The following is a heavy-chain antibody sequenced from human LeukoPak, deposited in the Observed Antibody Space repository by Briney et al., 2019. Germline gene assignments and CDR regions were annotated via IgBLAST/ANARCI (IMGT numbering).Heavy chain of an antibody. CDR3: ARSQGYCSSTSCYNWFDP. Sequence: ETLSLTCTVSGYSISSGYYWGWIRQPPGKGLEWIGSIYHSGSTYYNPSLKSRVTISVDTSKNQFSLKLSSVTAADTAVYYCARSQGYCSSTSCYNWFDPWGQGTLVTVSS. CDR2: IYHSGST. D-gene: IGHD2-2*01. V-gene: IGHV4-38-2*02. CDR1: GYSISSGYY. J-gene: IGHJ5*02.